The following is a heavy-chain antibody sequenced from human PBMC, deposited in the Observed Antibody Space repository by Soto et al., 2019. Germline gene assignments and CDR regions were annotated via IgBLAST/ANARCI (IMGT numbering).Heavy chain of an antibody. V-gene: IGHV3-23*01. CDR3: AKATYSSSPGYYYYYMDV. D-gene: IGHD6-6*01. Sequence: GGSLILSCAASGFTFSSYAMSWVRQAPGKGLEWVSAISGSGGSTYYADSVKGRFTISRDNSKNTLYLQMNSLRAEDTAVYYCAKATYSSSPGYYYYYMDVWGKGTTVTGSS. CDR1: GFTFSSYA. CDR2: ISGSGGST. J-gene: IGHJ6*03.